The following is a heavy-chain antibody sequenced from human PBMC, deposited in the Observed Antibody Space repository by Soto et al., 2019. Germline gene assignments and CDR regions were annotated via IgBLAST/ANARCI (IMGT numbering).Heavy chain of an antibody. V-gene: IGHV2-5*02. CDR2: IYWDDYK. Sequence: QITLKESGPALVKPTQTLTLTCTFSGFSLSTSGVGVGWIRQPPGEALEWLALIYWDDYKHFSPSLESRLTITKDTSKTQVVLTITHMDPVDTAPYYCVPKGGGDRILDYWGQGTLVTVSS. CDR3: VPKGGGDRILDY. CDR1: GFSLSTSGVG. J-gene: IGHJ4*02. D-gene: IGHD3-16*01.